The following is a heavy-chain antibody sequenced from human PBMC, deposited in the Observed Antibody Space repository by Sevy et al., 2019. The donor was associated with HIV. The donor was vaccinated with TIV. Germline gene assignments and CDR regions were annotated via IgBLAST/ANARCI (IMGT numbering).Heavy chain of an antibody. V-gene: IGHV4-59*01. D-gene: IGHD5-12*01. CDR2: IYYSGST. CDR3: ARDAAVATKPKTYYFDY. J-gene: IGHJ4*02. CDR1: GGSISSYY. Sequence: SETLSLTCTVSGGSISSYYWSWIRQPPGKGLEWIGYIYYSGSTNYNPSLKSRVTISVETSKNQFSLKLSSVTAADTAVYYCARDAAVATKPKTYYFDYWGQGTLVTVSS.